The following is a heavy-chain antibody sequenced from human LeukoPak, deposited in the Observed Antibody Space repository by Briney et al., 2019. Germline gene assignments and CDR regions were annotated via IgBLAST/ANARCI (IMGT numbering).Heavy chain of an antibody. J-gene: IGHJ4*02. CDR2: INHSGST. Sequence: PSETLSLTCAVYGGSFSGYYWSWIRQPPGKGLEWIGEINHSGSTNYNPSLKSRVTISVDTSKNQFSLKLSSVTAADTAVYYCARPGSDCSSTSCQYFDYWGQGTLVTVSS. D-gene: IGHD2-2*01. V-gene: IGHV4-34*01. CDR3: ARPGSDCSSTSCQYFDY. CDR1: GGSFSGYY.